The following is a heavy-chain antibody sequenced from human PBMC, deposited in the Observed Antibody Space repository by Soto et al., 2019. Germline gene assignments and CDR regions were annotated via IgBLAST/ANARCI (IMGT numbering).Heavy chain of an antibody. V-gene: IGHV1-69*02. CDR1: GGTFSSYT. D-gene: IGHD2-15*01. J-gene: IGHJ3*02. CDR2: IIPILGIA. Sequence: QVQLVQSGAEVKKPGSSVKVSCKASGGTFSSYTISWVRQAPGQGLEWMGRIIPILGIANYAQKFQGRVTIPAEKSTRKAYMELSSRRSEDTAVYYCARAEGYCSGGSCSSSAFDIWGQGTMVTVSS. CDR3: ARAEGYCSGGSCSSSAFDI.